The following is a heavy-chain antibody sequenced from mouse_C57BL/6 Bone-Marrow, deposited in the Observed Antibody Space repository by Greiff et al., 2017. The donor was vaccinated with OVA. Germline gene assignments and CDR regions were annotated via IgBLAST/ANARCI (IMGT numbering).Heavy chain of an antibody. CDR3: ARRDYYRYFDV. CDR1: GFTFSDYY. D-gene: IGHD2-4*01. Sequence: EVQVVESGGGLVQPGGSLKLSCAASGFTFSDYYMNWVRQTPEKRLEWVAYISNGGGSTYYPDTVKGRFTISRDNAKNTLYLQMSRLKSEDTAMYYCARRDYYRYFDVWGTGTTVTVSS. J-gene: IGHJ1*03. V-gene: IGHV5-12*01. CDR2: ISNGGGST.